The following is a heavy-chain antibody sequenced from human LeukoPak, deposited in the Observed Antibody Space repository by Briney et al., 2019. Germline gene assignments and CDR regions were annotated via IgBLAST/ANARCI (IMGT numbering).Heavy chain of an antibody. D-gene: IGHD6-6*01. Sequence: PGGSLRLSCAASGFIFSSYGMHWVRQAPGKGLEWVAVISYDGSNKYYADSVKGRFTISRDNSKNTLYLQMNSLRAEDTAVYYCAREAARKDAFDIWGQGTMVTVSS. CDR3: AREAARKDAFDI. V-gene: IGHV3-30*06. CDR1: GFIFSSYG. J-gene: IGHJ3*02. CDR2: ISYDGSNK.